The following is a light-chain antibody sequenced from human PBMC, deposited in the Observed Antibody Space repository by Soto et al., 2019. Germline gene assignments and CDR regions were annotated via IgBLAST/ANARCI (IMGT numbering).Light chain of an antibody. V-gene: IGKV3-15*01. CDR3: HQYNNWPRTT. CDR1: QRIGRN. J-gene: IGKJ4*01. CDR2: GES. Sequence: EIVMTQPPPTLFVSPGKRATLSCRAIQRIGRNLAWYQQKAGQAPRHSLYGESTRATDIPARFSGSGSGTEFTLSNAGLQSEDFAVYYCHQYNNWPRTTFGGGTKVEIK.